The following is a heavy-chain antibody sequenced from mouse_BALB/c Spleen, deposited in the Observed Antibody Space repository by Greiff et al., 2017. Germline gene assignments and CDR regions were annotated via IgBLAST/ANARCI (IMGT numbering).Heavy chain of an antibody. D-gene: IGHD2-1*01. V-gene: IGHV1-80*01. CDR2: IYPGDGDT. J-gene: IGHJ3*01. CDR1: GYAFSSYW. CDR3: ARDLDGNPFAY. Sequence: LEESGAELVRPGSSVKISCKASGYAFSSYWMNWVKQRPGQGLEWIGQIYPGDGDTNYNGKFKGKATLTADKSSSTAYMQLSSLTSEDSAVYFCARDLDGNPFAYWGQGTLVTVSA.